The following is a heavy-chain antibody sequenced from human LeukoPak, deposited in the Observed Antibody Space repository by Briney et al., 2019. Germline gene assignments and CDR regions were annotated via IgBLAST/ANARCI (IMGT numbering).Heavy chain of an antibody. D-gene: IGHD3-9*01. V-gene: IGHV1-2*02. CDR3: ARWFTITSGDYDILTSSYHRGMDV. CDR1: GYTFTGYY. J-gene: IGHJ6*02. CDR2: INPNSRGT. Sequence: ASVKVSCKASGYTFTGYYMHWVRQAPGQGLEWMGWINPNSRGTNYAQKFQGRVTMTRDISISTAYMELSRLTSDDTAVYYCARWFTITSGDYDILTSSYHRGMDVWGQGTTVTVSS.